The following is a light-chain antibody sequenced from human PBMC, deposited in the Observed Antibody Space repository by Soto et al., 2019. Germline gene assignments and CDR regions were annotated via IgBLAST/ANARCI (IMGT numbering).Light chain of an antibody. J-gene: IGKJ1*01. Sequence: EIELTQSPGTLSLSPGERATLSCRASQSVSSSYLAWYQQKPGQAPRFIIYGASSRATGIPDRFSGSGSGTDFTLTISRLEPEDFAVYYGQQYDSAPRTFGQGTKVEIK. CDR3: QQYDSAPRT. V-gene: IGKV3-20*01. CDR2: GAS. CDR1: QSVSSSY.